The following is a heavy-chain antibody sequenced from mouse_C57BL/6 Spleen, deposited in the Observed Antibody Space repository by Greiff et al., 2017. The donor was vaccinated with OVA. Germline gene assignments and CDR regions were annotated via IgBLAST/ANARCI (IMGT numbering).Heavy chain of an antibody. D-gene: IGHD1-1*01. V-gene: IGHV1-9*01. CDR1: GYTFTGYW. CDR3: ARRDDGMGNYIGY. Sequence: QVQLQQSGAELMKPGASVQLSCKATGYTFTGYWIEWVKQRPGHGLEWIGEILPGSGSTNYNEKFKGKATFTADTSSNTAYMQLSNLTTEDSAIYYCARRDDGMGNYIGYWGQGTTLTVSS. CDR2: ILPGSGST. J-gene: IGHJ2*01.